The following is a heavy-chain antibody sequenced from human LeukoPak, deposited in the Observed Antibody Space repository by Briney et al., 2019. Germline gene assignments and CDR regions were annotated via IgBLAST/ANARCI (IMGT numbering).Heavy chain of an antibody. Sequence: PSETLSLTCAVYGGSFSGYYWSWIRQPPGKGLEWIGEINHSGSTIYNPSLTSRVTISVDTSKNHFSLNLTSVTAADTAVYYCARDVATPMARVSYWGQGTLVTVSS. CDR2: INHSGST. J-gene: IGHJ4*02. CDR1: GGSFSGYY. CDR3: ARDVATPMARVSY. D-gene: IGHD5-12*01. V-gene: IGHV4-34*01.